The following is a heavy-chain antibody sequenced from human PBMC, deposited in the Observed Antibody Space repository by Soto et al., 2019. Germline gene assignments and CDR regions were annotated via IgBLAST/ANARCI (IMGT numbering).Heavy chain of an antibody. J-gene: IGHJ6*02. CDR3: ARAADYGGSRGGMDV. CDR2: IYYSGST. CDR1: GGSVNNANYF. Sequence: QVRLEESGPGLVKPSETLSLICSVSGGSVNNANYFWNWIRHHPENGLEWIGYIYYSGSTRYNPSFKTRASLSIYTSKNQCSLRLNSVTVADTAVYFCARAADYGGSRGGMDVWGRGTTVTVSS. D-gene: IGHD4-17*01. V-gene: IGHV4-31*03.